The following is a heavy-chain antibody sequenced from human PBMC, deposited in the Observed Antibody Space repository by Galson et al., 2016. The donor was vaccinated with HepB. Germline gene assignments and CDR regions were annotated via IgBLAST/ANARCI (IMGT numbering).Heavy chain of an antibody. D-gene: IGHD3-16*01. CDR1: GFTFSNYW. J-gene: IGHJ4*02. V-gene: IGHV3-74*01. CDR3: AKVPLGERKVTFGAVRRKKGITFFDH. CDR2: INSDGSST. Sequence: SLRLSCAASGFTFSNYWMHWVRQAPGKGLVWVSRINSDGSSTSYADSVKGRFTISRDSSKNTLYLQLNRLRAEDTAVYYCAKVPLGERKVTFGAVRRKKGITFFDHWGQGTLVTVSS.